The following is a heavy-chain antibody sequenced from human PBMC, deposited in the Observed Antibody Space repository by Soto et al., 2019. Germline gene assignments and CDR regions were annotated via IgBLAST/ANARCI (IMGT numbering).Heavy chain of an antibody. J-gene: IGHJ4*02. CDR2: INSDGTST. Sequence: EVQLVESGGGLVQPGGSLRLSCAASGFTFSSYWMHWVRQAPGKGLVWVSCINSDGTSTTYADSVKGRFTIARDNAKNTLYLQMNSLRAEDTDVYYCVRENYDSSGGNWGQGTLVTVSS. D-gene: IGHD3-22*01. CDR3: VRENYDSSGGN. V-gene: IGHV3-74*01. CDR1: GFTFSSYW.